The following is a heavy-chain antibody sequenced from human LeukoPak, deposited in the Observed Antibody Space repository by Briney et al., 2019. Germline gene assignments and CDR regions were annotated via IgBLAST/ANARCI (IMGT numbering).Heavy chain of an antibody. CDR3: ARATYDYVWGSYRYDFDFDY. V-gene: IGHV3-74*01. J-gene: IGHJ4*02. CDR2: INSDGSST. CDR1: GFTFSSYW. D-gene: IGHD3-16*02. Sequence: PGGSLRLSCAASGFTFSSYWMHWVRQAPGKGLVWVSRINSDGSSTSYADSVKGRFTISRDNAKNTLYLQMNSLRAEDTAVYYCARATYDYVWGSYRYDFDFDYWGQGTLVTVSS.